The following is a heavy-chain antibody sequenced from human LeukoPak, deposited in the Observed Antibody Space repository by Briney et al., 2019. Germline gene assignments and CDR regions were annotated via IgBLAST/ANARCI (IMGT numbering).Heavy chain of an antibody. CDR2: ISAYNGNT. J-gene: IGHJ4*02. CDR3: ARVIPTMVRGVISPNLIDY. CDR1: GYTFTSYG. D-gene: IGHD3-10*01. V-gene: IGHV1-18*01. Sequence: GASVKVSCKASGYTFTSYGISWVRQAPGQGLEWMGRISAYNGNTNYAQKLQGRVTMTTDTSTSTAYMELRSLRSDDTAVYYCARVIPTMVRGVISPNLIDYWGQGTLVTVSS.